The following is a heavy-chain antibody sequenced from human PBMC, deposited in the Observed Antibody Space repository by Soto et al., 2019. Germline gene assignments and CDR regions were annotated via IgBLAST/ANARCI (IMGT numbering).Heavy chain of an antibody. CDR3: ARVRKTYYYDSSGYYPHAFDI. V-gene: IGHV4-34*09. CDR2: IYHSGST. CDR1: GGSFSGYY. D-gene: IGHD3-22*01. Sequence: SETLSLTCAVYGGSFSGYYWSWIRQPPGKGLEWIGYIYHSGSTYYNPSLKGRVTISVDTSKNQFSLKLSSVTAADTAVYYCARVRKTYYYDSSGYYPHAFDIWGQGTMVTVSS. J-gene: IGHJ3*02.